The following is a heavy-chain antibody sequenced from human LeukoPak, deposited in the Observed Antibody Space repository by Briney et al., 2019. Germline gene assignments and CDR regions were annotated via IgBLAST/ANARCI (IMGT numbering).Heavy chain of an antibody. CDR3: ARGGRLPFDY. CDR1: GGSISSGGYY. D-gene: IGHD3-10*01. J-gene: IGHJ4*02. Sequence: SETLSLTCTVSGGSISSGGYYWSWIRQHPGKGLEWIGYTYYSGSSYYNPSLKSRVTISVDTSKNQFSLKLSSVTAADTAVYYCARGGRLPFDYWGQGTLVTVSS. CDR2: TYYSGSS. V-gene: IGHV4-31*03.